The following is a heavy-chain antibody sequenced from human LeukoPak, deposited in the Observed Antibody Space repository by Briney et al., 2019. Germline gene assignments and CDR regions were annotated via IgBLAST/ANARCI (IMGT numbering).Heavy chain of an antibody. J-gene: IGHJ6*02. CDR1: GYTFTSYG. V-gene: IGHV1-18*01. CDR2: ISAYNGNT. D-gene: IGHD2-2*01. CDR3: ARDDIVVVPAAMWGDDYYHYGMDV. Sequence: VASVKVSCKASGYTFTSYGISWVRQAPGQGLEWMGWISAYNGNTNYAQKLQGRVTMTTDTSTSTAYMELRSLRSDDTAVYYCARDDIVVVPAAMWGDDYYHYGMDVWGQGTTVTVSS.